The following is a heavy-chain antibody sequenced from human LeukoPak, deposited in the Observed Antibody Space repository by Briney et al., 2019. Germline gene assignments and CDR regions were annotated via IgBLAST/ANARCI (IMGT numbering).Heavy chain of an antibody. D-gene: IGHD2-15*01. Sequence: GGPLRLSCAASGFPLSSYATHWVRHAPDKGLECVAVMSYDGGHKYYADSVKGRFTISRNNSKNTLYLQMNSLRAEDTAVYYCAKGQLVDYGMDVWGQGATVTVSS. CDR3: AKGQLVDYGMDV. V-gene: IGHV3-30*18. CDR2: MSYDGGHK. J-gene: IGHJ6*02. CDR1: GFPLSSYA.